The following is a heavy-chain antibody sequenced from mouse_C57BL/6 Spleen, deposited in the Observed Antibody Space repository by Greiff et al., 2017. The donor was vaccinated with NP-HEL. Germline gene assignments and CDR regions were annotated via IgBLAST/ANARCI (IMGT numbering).Heavy chain of an antibody. CDR2: IYPGDGDT. D-gene: IGHD1-1*01. CDR3: ARGYYGSSYEGWYFDV. J-gene: IGHJ1*03. Sequence: QVQLKQSGPELVKPGASVKISCKASGYAFSSSWMNWVKPRPGKGLEWIGRIYPGDGDTNYNGKFKGKATLTADKSSSTAYMQLSSLTSEDSAVYFCARGYYGSSYEGWYFDVWGTGTTVTVSS. V-gene: IGHV1-82*01. CDR1: GYAFSSSW.